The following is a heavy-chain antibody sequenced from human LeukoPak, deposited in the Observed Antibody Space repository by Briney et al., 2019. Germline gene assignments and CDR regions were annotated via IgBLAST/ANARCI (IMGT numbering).Heavy chain of an antibody. CDR2: IYPGDSDT. V-gene: IGHV5-51*01. J-gene: IGHJ4*02. D-gene: IGHD3-10*01. CDR1: GYSFTSYW. CDR3: ARLYGSGIPHLYFDY. Sequence: GESLKISCKGSGYSFTSYWIGWVRQMPGKGLERMGIIYPGDSDTRYSPSFQGQVTISADKSISTAYLQWSSLKASDTAMYYCARLYGSGIPHLYFDYWGQGTLVTVSS.